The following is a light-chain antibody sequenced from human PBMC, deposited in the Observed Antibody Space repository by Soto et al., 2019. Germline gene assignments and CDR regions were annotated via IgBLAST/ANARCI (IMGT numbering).Light chain of an antibody. CDR3: SSYTSSSIPYV. Sequence: QSALTQPASVSGSPGQSITISCTGTNSDVGGYNFVSWYQQHPGKAPKLMIYDVSNRPSGVSNRFPGSKSGNTASLNISGLQAEDEADYYCSSYTSSSIPYVFGIGTKVTVL. V-gene: IGLV2-14*01. CDR1: NSDVGGYNF. CDR2: DVS. J-gene: IGLJ1*01.